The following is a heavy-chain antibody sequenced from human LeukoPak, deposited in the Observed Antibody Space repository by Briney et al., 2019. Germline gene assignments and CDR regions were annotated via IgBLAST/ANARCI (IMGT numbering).Heavy chain of an antibody. CDR3: ARRSSSWKNWFDP. D-gene: IGHD6-13*01. J-gene: IGHJ5*02. Sequence: SETVSLTCTVSGGSIDSNSWTWIRQPPGKGLEWIGYIYYSGTTNYNPSLKSRVTMSVDMSKNQFSLKLSSVTAADTAVYYCARRSSSWKNWFDPWGQGTLVTVSS. V-gene: IGHV4-59*01. CDR2: IYYSGTT. CDR1: GGSIDSNS.